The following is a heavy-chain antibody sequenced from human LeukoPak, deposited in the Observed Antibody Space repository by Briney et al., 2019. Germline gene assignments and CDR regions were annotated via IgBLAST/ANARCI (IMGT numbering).Heavy chain of an antibody. CDR2: ISPYNGNT. D-gene: IGHD6-13*01. CDR3: ARDQYSSSLYYYGMDV. CDR1: GYTFISYR. J-gene: IGHJ6*02. V-gene: IGHV1-18*01. Sequence: ASVKVSCKASGYTFISYRISWVRQAPGRGPEWMGRISPYNGNTNYAQKFQGRVTMTTDTSTSTASMDLRTLGSDDTAVYYCARDQYSSSLYYYGMDVWGQGTTVTVSS.